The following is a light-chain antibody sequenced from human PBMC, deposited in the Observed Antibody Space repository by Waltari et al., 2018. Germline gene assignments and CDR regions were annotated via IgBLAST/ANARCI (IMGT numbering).Light chain of an antibody. CDR2: RNN. CDR3: ATWDGSLSAWV. V-gene: IGLV1-47*01. J-gene: IGLJ3*02. Sequence: QSVLTQSPSASATPGQRVTISCSGSSSNIGSNFVYWYHQLPGTAPKLLIYRNNQRPSGVPYRFSGSKSGTSASLAISGLRSEDEADYYCATWDGSLSAWVFGGGTKVTVL. CDR1: SSNIGSNF.